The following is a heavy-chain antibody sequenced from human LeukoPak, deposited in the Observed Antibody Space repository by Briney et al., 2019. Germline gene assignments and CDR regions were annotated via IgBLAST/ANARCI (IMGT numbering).Heavy chain of an antibody. CDR1: GGTLPSSGYY. Sequence: SETLSLTCTVSGGTLPSSGYYWGWVRQPPGKGLEWIGSMYSNDFLYYNPSLKSRVTISVDTSKNQFSLKLSSVTAADTAVYYCARHGQLWSPNGYMDVWGKGTTVTISS. D-gene: IGHD5-18*01. CDR3: ARHGQLWSPNGYMDV. V-gene: IGHV4-39*01. J-gene: IGHJ6*03. CDR2: MYSNDFL.